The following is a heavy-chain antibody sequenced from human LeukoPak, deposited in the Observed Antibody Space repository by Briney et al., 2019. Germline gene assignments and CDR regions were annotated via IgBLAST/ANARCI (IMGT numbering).Heavy chain of an antibody. CDR2: IKQDGSDK. D-gene: IGHD5-12*01. CDR1: GFTFSRYW. V-gene: IGHV3-7*02. Sequence: WGSVPLSCAASGFTFSRYWMSWVRQAPGKGLEWVANIKQDGSDKYYVSSVRGRFTISRDNAKNSLYLQMNSLRAEDTAVYYCARGVPTILYWYFDLWGRGTLVTVSS. J-gene: IGHJ2*01. CDR3: ARGVPTILYWYFDL.